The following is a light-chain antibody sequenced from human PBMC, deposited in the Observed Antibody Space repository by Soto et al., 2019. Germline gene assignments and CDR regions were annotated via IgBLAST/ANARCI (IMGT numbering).Light chain of an antibody. CDR2: GTS. CDR1: RGISTY. V-gene: IGKV1-9*01. Sequence: DLQLTQSPSFLSASVGDRVTITCRASRGISTYLAWYQLKPGKAPKLLIYGTSTLQSGVPSRFSGSGSGTEFTLTISSLQPEDFATYYCQQLNIFPLTFGGGTKVEIK. J-gene: IGKJ4*01. CDR3: QQLNIFPLT.